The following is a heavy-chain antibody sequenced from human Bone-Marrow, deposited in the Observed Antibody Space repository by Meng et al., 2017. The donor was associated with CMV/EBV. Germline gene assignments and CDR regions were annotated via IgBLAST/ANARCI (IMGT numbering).Heavy chain of an antibody. V-gene: IGHV1-69*10. CDR1: GGTFSSYA. D-gene: IGHD6-13*01. CDR2: IIPILGIA. J-gene: IGHJ4*02. CDR3: CSSSWWLDY. Sequence: SVKVSCKASGGTFSSYAISWVRQAPGQGLEWMGGIIPILGIANYAQKFQGRVTMTRDTSTSTVYMELSSLRPEDTAVYYCCSSSWWLDYWGQGTLVTVSS.